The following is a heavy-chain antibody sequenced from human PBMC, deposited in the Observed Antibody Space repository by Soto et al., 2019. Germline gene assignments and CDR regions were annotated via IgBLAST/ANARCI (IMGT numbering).Heavy chain of an antibody. CDR1: GYTFTGHY. CDR2: MNPNSGNT. CDR3: ARLGKFGWLVLGDYYYGMDV. J-gene: IGHJ6*02. D-gene: IGHD6-19*01. Sequence: ASLKVSCKASGYTFTGHYVHWVRQAPGQGLEWMGWMNPNSGNTGYAQKFQGRVTMTRNTSISTAYMELSSLRSEDTAVYYCARLGKFGWLVLGDYYYGMDVWGQGTTVTVSS. V-gene: IGHV1-8*02.